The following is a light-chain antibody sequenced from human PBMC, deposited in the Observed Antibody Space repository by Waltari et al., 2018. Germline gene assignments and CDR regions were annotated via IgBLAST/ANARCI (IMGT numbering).Light chain of an antibody. CDR2: GAS. V-gene: IGKV3-20*01. J-gene: IGKJ1*01. CDR3: QQYGNSPRT. CDR1: QSVTSSH. Sequence: EIVLTQSPGTLSLSPGERATLSCRGSQSVTSSHLAWYQQKPGQAPRLLIYGASSRATGIPDRFSGSGSGTDFTLTITRLEPEDFAVYYCQQYGNSPRTFGQGTEVEIK.